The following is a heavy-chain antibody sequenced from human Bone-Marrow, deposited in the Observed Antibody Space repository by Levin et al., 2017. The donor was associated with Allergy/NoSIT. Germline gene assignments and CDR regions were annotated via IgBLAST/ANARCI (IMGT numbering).Heavy chain of an antibody. Sequence: SQTLSLTCTVSGVSISSSNCYWGWIRQPPGTGLEWIGSITYTGSATYYKPSLKSRVTISLDTSKNQFSLKVNSVTAADTAIYYCVRDGGHGGDSDFWGRGTLVTVSS. CDR2: ITYTGSAT. J-gene: IGHJ4*02. CDR1: GVSISSSNCY. CDR3: VRDGGHGGDSDF. V-gene: IGHV4-39*07. D-gene: IGHD4-23*01.